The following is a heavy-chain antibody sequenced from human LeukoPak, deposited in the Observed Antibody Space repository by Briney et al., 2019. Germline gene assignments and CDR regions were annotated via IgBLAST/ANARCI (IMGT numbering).Heavy chain of an antibody. CDR3: ARKQCRTINCPVDY. CDR2: IYSSGST. D-gene: IGHD2-8*01. J-gene: IGHJ4*02. V-gene: IGHV4-4*07. CDR1: GGSISTYY. Sequence: PSDTLSLTCTVSGGSISTYYWSWIRQPAAKGLEWIGRIYSSGSTNYNPSLTSRVTMSVDTSKNQFSVNLSSVTAADTAVYYCARKQCRTINCPVDYWGQGTLVTVSS.